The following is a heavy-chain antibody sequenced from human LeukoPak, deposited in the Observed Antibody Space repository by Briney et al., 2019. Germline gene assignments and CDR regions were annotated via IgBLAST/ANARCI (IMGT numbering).Heavy chain of an antibody. CDR2: INPNSGGT. CDR1: GYTFTGYY. Sequence: ASVKVSCKASGYTFTGYYMHWVRQAPGQGLEWMGWINPNSGGTNYAQKFQGRVTMTRDTSISTAYMELSRLRSDDTAVYYCARNPQWLVGGAFDIWGQGTMVPVSS. D-gene: IGHD6-19*01. V-gene: IGHV1-2*02. J-gene: IGHJ3*02. CDR3: ARNPQWLVGGAFDI.